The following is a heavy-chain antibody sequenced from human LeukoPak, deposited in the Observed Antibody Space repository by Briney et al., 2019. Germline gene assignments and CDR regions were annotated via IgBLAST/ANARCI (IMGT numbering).Heavy chain of an antibody. Sequence: GGSLRLSCATSGFTFSNYWMHWLRQDPGKGLMWVSRINTDGSTTNYADSVRGRFTISRDNSKNTLYLQMNSLRAEDTAVYYCARPLSGYSSSLGYWGQGTLVTVSS. CDR1: GFTFSNYW. CDR3: ARPLSGYSSSLGY. CDR2: INTDGSTT. J-gene: IGHJ4*02. D-gene: IGHD6-6*01. V-gene: IGHV3-74*01.